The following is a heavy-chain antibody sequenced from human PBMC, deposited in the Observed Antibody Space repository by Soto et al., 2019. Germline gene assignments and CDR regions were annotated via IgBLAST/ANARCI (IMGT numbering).Heavy chain of an antibody. D-gene: IGHD5-18*01. Sequence: GGSLRLSCAASGFTFSSYGMHWVRQAPGKGLEWVAVIWYDGSNKYYADSVKGRFTISRDNSKNTLYLQMNSLRAEDTAVYYCARGSGYSYGPDFDYWGQGTLVTVSS. J-gene: IGHJ4*02. CDR3: ARGSGYSYGPDFDY. CDR1: GFTFSSYG. V-gene: IGHV3-33*01. CDR2: IWYDGSNK.